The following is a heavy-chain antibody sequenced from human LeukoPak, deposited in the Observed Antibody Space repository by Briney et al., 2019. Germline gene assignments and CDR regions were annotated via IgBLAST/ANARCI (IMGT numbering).Heavy chain of an antibody. J-gene: IGHJ6*02. CDR2: ISGGGGST. V-gene: IGHV3-23*01. CDR1: GFTFTSYS. Sequence: GGSLRLSCAASGFTFTSYSMNWVRQAPGKGLEWVSTISGGGGSTYYADSVKGRFTISRDNSKNTLYLQMNSLRAEDTAVYYCARESYGMDVWGQGTTVTVSS. CDR3: ARESYGMDV.